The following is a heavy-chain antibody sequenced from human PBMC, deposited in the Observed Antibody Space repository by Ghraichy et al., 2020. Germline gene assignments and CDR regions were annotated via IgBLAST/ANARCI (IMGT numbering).Heavy chain of an antibody. CDR3: AGYRGSSTFDY. J-gene: IGHJ4*01. D-gene: IGHD6-6*01. V-gene: IGHV4-31*03. Sequence: SLNISCNVSGDSISSAGFYWSWIRQHPGKGLEWIGYISYSGSAYYNPSLKSRVTISADTSKSQFSLELNSMTAADTAMYYCAGYRGSSTFDYWGQGMLVTVSS. CDR2: ISYSGSA. CDR1: GDSISSAGFY.